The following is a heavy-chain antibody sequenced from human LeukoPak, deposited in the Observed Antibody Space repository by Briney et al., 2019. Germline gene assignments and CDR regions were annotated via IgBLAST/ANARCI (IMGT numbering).Heavy chain of an antibody. CDR1: GVSISGSYYY. J-gene: IGHJ4*02. Sequence: PSETLSLTCAVSGVSISGSYYYWGWIRQPPGKGLEWIGNIYYSGSTYYNASLKSRVTISVDTSKNQFSLKLSSVTAADTAVYYCARGRRVAGTRQLDYWGQGTLVTVSS. D-gene: IGHD6-19*01. CDR3: ARGRRVAGTRQLDY. V-gene: IGHV4-39*07. CDR2: IYYSGST.